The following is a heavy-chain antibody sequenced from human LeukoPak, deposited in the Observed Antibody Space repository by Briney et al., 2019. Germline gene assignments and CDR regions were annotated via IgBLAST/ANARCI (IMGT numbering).Heavy chain of an antibody. Sequence: ASVKVSCKVSGGTLSSYAINWVRQAPGQGLEWMGGISPIFGTANYAQKFQGRVTITADESTSTAYMELSSLRSEDTAVYYCARDSSEFRSLIPHWGQGTLVTVSS. J-gene: IGHJ1*01. D-gene: IGHD2-21*01. CDR2: ISPIFGTA. CDR3: ARDSSEFRSLIPH. V-gene: IGHV1-69*13. CDR1: GGTLSSYA.